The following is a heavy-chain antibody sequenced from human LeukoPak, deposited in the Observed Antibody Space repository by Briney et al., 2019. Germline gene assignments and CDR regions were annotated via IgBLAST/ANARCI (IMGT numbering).Heavy chain of an antibody. V-gene: IGHV1-2*02. D-gene: IGHD5-18*01. Sequence: ASVKVSCKASGYTFTAYYTHCVPHAPGQGLEWMGWSNGSSGGTNYAKKFQGRVNMIRDTSMSTAYMELSRVRSDVTSVYYCGRDIVMVTYWFDPWGQGTLVAVSS. CDR2: SNGSSGGT. CDR1: GYTFTAYY. CDR3: GRDIVMVTYWFDP. J-gene: IGHJ5*02.